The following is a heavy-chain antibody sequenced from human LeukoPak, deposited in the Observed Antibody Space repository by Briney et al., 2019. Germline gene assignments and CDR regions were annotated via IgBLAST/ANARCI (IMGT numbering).Heavy chain of an antibody. Sequence: GGSLRLSCAASGFTFSSYEMNWVRQAPGKGLEWVPYISSSGSTIYYADSVKGRFTISRDNAKNSLYLQMNSLRAEDTAVYYCARYSRGILWGLDYWGQGTLVTVSS. V-gene: IGHV3-48*03. J-gene: IGHJ4*02. CDR1: GFTFSSYE. CDR2: ISSSGSTI. CDR3: ARYSRGILWGLDY. D-gene: IGHD2-15*01.